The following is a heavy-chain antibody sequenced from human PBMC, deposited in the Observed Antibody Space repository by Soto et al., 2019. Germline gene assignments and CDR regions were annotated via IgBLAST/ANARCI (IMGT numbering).Heavy chain of an antibody. CDR3: ASDQSLAELGRLPNYYYYGMDV. J-gene: IGHJ6*02. CDR2: IIPILGIA. CDR1: GVTSRRYT. D-gene: IGHD7-27*01. V-gene: IGHV1-69*02. Sequence: ALMKVSRKPIGVTSRRYTSSWVRQAPGQGLGWMGRIIPILGIANYAQKFQGRVTITADKSTSTAFMELSSLRSEDTAVYYCASDQSLAELGRLPNYYYYGMDVWG.